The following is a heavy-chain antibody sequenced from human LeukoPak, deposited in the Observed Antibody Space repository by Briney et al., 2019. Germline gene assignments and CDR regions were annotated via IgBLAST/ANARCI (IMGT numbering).Heavy chain of an antibody. Sequence: ASVKVSCKVSGYTLTELSMHWVRQAPGKGLEWMGGFDPEDGETIYAQKFQGRVTMTEDTSTDTAYMELSSLRSEDTAVYYFATDYCSGGSCSLDMDVWGQGTTVTVSS. CDR2: FDPEDGET. V-gene: IGHV1-24*01. CDR1: GYTLTELS. D-gene: IGHD2-15*01. CDR3: ATDYCSGGSCSLDMDV. J-gene: IGHJ6*02.